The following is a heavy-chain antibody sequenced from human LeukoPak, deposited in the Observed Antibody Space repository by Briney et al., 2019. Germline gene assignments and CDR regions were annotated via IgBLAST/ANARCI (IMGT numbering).Heavy chain of an antibody. CDR2: ISGSGGST. D-gene: IGHD2-2*01. J-gene: IGHJ4*02. Sequence: PGGSLRLSCAASGFTFSSYAMSWVRQAPGKGLGWVSAISGSGGSTYYADSVKGRFTISRDNSKNTLYLQMNSLRAEDTAVYYCAKSYCSSTSCYAHFDYWGQGTLVTVSS. CDR1: GFTFSSYA. CDR3: AKSYCSSTSCYAHFDY. V-gene: IGHV3-23*01.